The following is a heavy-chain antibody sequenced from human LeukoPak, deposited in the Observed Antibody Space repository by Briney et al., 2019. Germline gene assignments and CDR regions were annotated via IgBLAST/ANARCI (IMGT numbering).Heavy chain of an antibody. CDR3: VKDVHEGGSSGYYYFDY. V-gene: IGHV3-64D*09. J-gene: IGHJ4*02. D-gene: IGHD3-22*01. Sequence: GGSLRLSCSASGFTFSSYAMHWVRQAPGKGLEYVSAISSNGGSTYYADSVKGRFTISRDNSKNTLYLQMSSLRAEDTAVYYCVKDVHEGGSSGYYYFDYWGQGTLVTVSS. CDR2: ISSNGGST. CDR1: GFTFSSYA.